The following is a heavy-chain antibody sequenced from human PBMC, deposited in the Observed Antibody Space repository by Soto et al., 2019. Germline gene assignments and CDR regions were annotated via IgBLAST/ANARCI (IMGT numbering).Heavy chain of an antibody. D-gene: IGHD2-15*01. CDR3: AKDFCSGGSCYFFDY. V-gene: IGHV3-23*01. J-gene: IGHJ4*02. CDR1: GFTFSSYA. Sequence: GGPRLSCAASGFTFSSYAMSWVRQAPGKGLEWVSAISGSGGSTYYADSVKGRFTISRDNSKNTLYLQMNSLRAEDTAVYYCAKDFCSGGSCYFFDYWGQGTLVTVSS. CDR2: ISGSGGST.